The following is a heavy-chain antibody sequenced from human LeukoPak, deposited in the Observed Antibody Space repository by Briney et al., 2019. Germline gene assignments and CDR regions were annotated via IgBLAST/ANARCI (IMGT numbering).Heavy chain of an antibody. CDR1: GFTFSSYE. CDR2: ISSSGSTI. J-gene: IGHJ5*02. D-gene: IGHD2-2*01. CDR3: AKDASIVVVPAHNWFDP. Sequence: PGGSLRLSCAASGFTFSSYEMNWVRQAPGKGLEWVSYISSSGSTIYYADSVKGRFTISRDNSKNTLYLQMNSLRAEDTAVYYCAKDASIVVVPAHNWFDPWGQGTLVTVSS. V-gene: IGHV3-48*03.